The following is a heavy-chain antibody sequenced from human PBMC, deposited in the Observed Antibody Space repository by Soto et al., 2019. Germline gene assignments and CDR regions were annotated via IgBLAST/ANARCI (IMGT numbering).Heavy chain of an antibody. V-gene: IGHV1-18*01. J-gene: IGHJ6*02. Sequence: ASVKVSCKASGYTFTSYGISWVRQAPGQGLEWMGWISAYNGNTNYAQKLQGRVTMTTDTSTSTAYMELRSLRSDDTAVYYCARDRAPYYYYGMDVWGQGTTVTVSS. CDR3: ARDRAPYYYYGMDV. CDR2: ISAYNGNT. CDR1: GYTFTSYG.